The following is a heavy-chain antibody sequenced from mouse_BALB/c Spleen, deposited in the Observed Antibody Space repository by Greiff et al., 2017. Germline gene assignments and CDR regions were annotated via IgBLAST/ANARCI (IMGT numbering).Heavy chain of an antibody. J-gene: IGHJ3*01. V-gene: IGHV14-3*02. CDR1: GSNIKDTY. Sequence: EVQLQQSGAELVKPGASVKLSCTASGSNIKDTYMHWVKQRPEQGLEWIGRIDPANGNTKYDPKFQGKATITADTSSNTAYLQLSSLTSEDTAVYYCASNWDGRFADWGQGTLVTVSA. CDR3: ASNWDGRFAD. D-gene: IGHD4-1*01. CDR2: IDPANGNT.